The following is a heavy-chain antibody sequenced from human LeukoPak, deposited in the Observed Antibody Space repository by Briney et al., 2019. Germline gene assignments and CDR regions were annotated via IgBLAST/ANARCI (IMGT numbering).Heavy chain of an antibody. CDR3: TRVNYYYYYMDV. CDR1: GGSISTSNYY. Sequence: SETLSLTCTVSGGSISTSNYYWGWIRQPPGKGLEWIGNIFYSGSTYYSPSLKSRVTISLDTSRNQFSLKLSSVTAADTAVYYCTRVNYYYYYMDVWGKGTTATVSS. CDR2: IFYSGST. V-gene: IGHV4-39*07. J-gene: IGHJ6*03.